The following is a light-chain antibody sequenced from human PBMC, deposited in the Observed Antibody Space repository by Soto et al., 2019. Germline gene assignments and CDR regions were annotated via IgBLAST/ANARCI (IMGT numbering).Light chain of an antibody. V-gene: IGKV1-39*01. CDR3: QQSYSTPGT. J-gene: IGKJ3*01. CDR1: QSIRTY. Sequence: DIQMTQFPSSLSASVGDRVIITCRASQSIRTYLNWYQQKPGKAPKLLIYAASSLQSGVPSRFSGSGSGKDFTLTISSLQPADFATYYCQQSYSTPGTFGPGTKVDIK. CDR2: AAS.